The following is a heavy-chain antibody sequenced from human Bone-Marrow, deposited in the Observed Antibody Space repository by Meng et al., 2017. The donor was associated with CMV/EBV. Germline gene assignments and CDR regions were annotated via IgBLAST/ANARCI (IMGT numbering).Heavy chain of an antibody. CDR2: IYYSGST. Sequence: SETLSLTCTVSGGSISSSSYYWGWIRQPPGKGLEWIGSIYYSGSTYYNPSLKSRVTISVDTSKNQFSLKLSSVTAADTAVYYCARESYDFWSGTPGVGDGMDVWGQGTTVTVYS. V-gene: IGHV4-39*07. J-gene: IGHJ6*02. CDR3: ARESYDFWSGTPGVGDGMDV. CDR1: GGSISSSSYY. D-gene: IGHD3-3*01.